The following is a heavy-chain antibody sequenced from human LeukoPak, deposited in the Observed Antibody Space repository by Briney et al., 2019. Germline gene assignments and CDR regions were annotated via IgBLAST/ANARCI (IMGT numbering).Heavy chain of an antibody. CDR1: GGSIGSHY. J-gene: IGHJ4*02. Sequence: SETLSLTCSVSGGSIGSHYWNWIRQPPGKGLEWLGHIYYSGSTYYNPSLKSRITISVDTSKNQFSLRLSSVTAADTAVYYCARERWEGGSYVMGFDYWGQGALVTVSS. V-gene: IGHV4-59*11. CDR2: IYYSGST. D-gene: IGHD1-26*01. CDR3: ARERWEGGSYVMGFDY.